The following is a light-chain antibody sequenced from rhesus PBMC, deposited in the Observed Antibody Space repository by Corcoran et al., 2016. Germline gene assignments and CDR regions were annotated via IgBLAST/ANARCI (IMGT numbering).Light chain of an antibody. Sequence: SSDLTQPPSVSESPGQTARNTCGGDNIGNNNVHWYQQKPPQAPLLVIYFADERPSGIPERFSGSKSATTAALTISGVEAGDEADYFCQVWDTSRDQYIFGGGTRLTGL. J-gene: IGLJ1*01. CDR2: FAD. CDR3: QVWDTSRDQYI. V-gene: IGLV3-40*01. CDR1: NIGNNN.